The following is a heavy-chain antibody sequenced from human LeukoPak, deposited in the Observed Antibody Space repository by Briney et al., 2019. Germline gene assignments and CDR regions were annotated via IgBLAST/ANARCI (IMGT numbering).Heavy chain of an antibody. D-gene: IGHD2-2*01. CDR3: TRLRSTSPVDY. CDR2: IRSKANSYAT. V-gene: IGHV3-73*01. J-gene: IGHJ4*02. CDR1: GFTFSGSA. Sequence: PGGSLRLSCAASGFTFSGSAMHWVRQASGKGLEWVGRIRSKANSYATAYAASVKGGFTISRDDSKNTAYLQMNSLKTEDTAVYYCTRLRSTSPVDYWGQGTLVTVSS.